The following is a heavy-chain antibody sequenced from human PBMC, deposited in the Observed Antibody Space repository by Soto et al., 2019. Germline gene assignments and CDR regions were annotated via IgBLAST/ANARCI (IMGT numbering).Heavy chain of an antibody. CDR1: GGSFSGYY. CDR3: ARGRVAAAPPGGADYYYYGMDV. Sequence: QVQLQQWGAGLLKPSETLSLTCAVYGGSFSGYYWSWIRQPPGKGLEWIGEINHSGSTNYNPSLKSRVTISLDTSKNQFSLKLSSVTAADTAVYYCARGRVAAAPPGGADYYYYGMDVWGQGTTVTVSS. V-gene: IGHV4-34*01. J-gene: IGHJ6*02. CDR2: INHSGST. D-gene: IGHD6-13*01.